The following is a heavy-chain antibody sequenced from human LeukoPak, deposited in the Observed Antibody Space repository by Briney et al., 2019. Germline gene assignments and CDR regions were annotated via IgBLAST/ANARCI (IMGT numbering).Heavy chain of an antibody. CDR2: ISGSGGST. J-gene: IGHJ4*02. CDR3: AKDTPTSDSYGYGYFDY. CDR1: GFTFSNYA. V-gene: IGHV3-23*01. Sequence: GGSLRLSCAAAGFTFSNYAMSWVRQAPGKGLEWVSAISGSGGSTYYADSVKGRFTISRDNSKNTLYLQMNSLRAEDTALYYCAKDTPTSDSYGYGYFDYWGQGTLVTVSS. D-gene: IGHD5-18*01.